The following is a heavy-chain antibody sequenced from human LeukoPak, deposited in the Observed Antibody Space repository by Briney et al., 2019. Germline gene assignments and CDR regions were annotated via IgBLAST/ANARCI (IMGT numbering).Heavy chain of an antibody. D-gene: IGHD3-9*01. CDR2: VTNSGGST. V-gene: IGHV3-23*01. CDR1: GFIFSIYA. Sequence: PGGSLRLSCAASGFIFSIYAMSWVRQAPGKGLEWVSSVTNSGGSTYYADSVKGRFAISRDNAQNSVYLQMNSLRAEDTAVYYCARGLTGRYILTGYYNDYWGQGTLVTVSS. J-gene: IGHJ4*02. CDR3: ARGLTGRYILTGYYNDY.